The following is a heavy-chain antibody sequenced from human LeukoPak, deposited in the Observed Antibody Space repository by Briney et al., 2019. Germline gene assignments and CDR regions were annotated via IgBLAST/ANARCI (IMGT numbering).Heavy chain of an antibody. Sequence: PSQTLSLTCTVSGGSISSGGYYWSWIRQHPGKGLEWIGYIYYSGSTYYNPSLKSRVTISVDTSKNQFSLKLSSVTAADTAVYYCARSQRISSIAALPFDYWGQGTLVTVSS. V-gene: IGHV4-31*03. J-gene: IGHJ4*02. CDR3: ARSQRISSIAALPFDY. CDR2: IYYSGST. D-gene: IGHD6-6*01. CDR1: GGSISSGGYY.